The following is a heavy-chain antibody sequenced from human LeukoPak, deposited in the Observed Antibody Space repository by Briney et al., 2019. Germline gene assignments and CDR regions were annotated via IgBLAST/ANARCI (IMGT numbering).Heavy chain of an antibody. CDR2: IKQAGSQT. J-gene: IGHJ3*02. Sequence: GGSLRLPCAPSGFTFPNHWMNRVRQAPGKGLEWVANIKQAGSQTYYVDSVKGRFTISRDNAKNSLYLPMNSLRAEDTAVYYCARDPDECPGVACDIWGQRRMVTVSS. D-gene: IGHD2-8*01. CDR3: ARDPDECPGVACDI. CDR1: GFTFPNHW. V-gene: IGHV3-7*04.